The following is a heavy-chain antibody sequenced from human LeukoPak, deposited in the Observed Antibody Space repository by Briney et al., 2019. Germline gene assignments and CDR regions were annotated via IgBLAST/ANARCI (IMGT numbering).Heavy chain of an antibody. CDR2: ISSSSSYI. J-gene: IGHJ3*02. CDR1: GFTFSSYS. Sequence: PGGSLGLSCAAPGFTFSSYSMNWVRQAPGKGLEWVSSISSSSSYIYYADSVKGRFTISRDNAKNSLYLQMNSLRAEDTAVYYCARDWSLRYFGWLPDRAFDAFDIWGQGTMVTVSS. D-gene: IGHD3-9*01. CDR3: ARDWSLRYFGWLPDRAFDAFDI. V-gene: IGHV3-21*01.